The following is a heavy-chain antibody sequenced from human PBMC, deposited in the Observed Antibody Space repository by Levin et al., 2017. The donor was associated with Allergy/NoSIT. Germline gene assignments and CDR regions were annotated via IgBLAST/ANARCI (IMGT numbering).Heavy chain of an antibody. J-gene: IGHJ6*02. D-gene: IGHD6-13*01. CDR2: IYPGDSET. V-gene: IGHV5-51*01. CDR3: ARLGPYSSSLRGRMDV. Sequence: GESLKISCKGSGYTFTTSWIAWVRQMPGKGLESMGIIYPGDSETRYSPSFQGQVTISADKSISTAHLQWSSLKASDTAMYYCARLGPYSSSLRGRMDVWGQGTTVTVSS. CDR1: GYTFTTSW.